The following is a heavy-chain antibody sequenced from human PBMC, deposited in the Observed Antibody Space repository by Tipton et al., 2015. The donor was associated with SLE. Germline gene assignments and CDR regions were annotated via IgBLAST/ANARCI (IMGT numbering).Heavy chain of an antibody. D-gene: IGHD6-13*01. Sequence: SLRLSCAASGFTFDDYAMHWVRQAPGKGLEWVSLITWDGGSTYYADSVKGRFTISRDNSKNSLYLQMNSLRAEDTALYYCAKDFGYSSSWPENWGQGTLVTVSS. CDR2: ITWDGGST. J-gene: IGHJ4*02. V-gene: IGHV3-43D*04. CDR3: AKDFGYSSSWPEN. CDR1: GFTFDDYA.